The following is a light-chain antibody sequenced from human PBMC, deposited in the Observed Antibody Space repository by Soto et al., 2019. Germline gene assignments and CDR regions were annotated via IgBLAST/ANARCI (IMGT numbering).Light chain of an antibody. CDR1: KSLYSN. Sequence: DIVMTQSPATLSVSPGERATLSCRASKSLYSNLAWYQRKPGQAPRLLIYGASTRATGIPARFSGSGSGTEYTLTISSLQSEDFAIYYCQQYSDWPTTFGQGTKVEIK. V-gene: IGKV3-15*01. CDR3: QQYSDWPTT. CDR2: GAS. J-gene: IGKJ1*01.